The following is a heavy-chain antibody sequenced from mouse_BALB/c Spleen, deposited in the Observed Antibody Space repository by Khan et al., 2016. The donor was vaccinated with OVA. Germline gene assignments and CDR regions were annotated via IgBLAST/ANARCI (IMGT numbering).Heavy chain of an antibody. CDR3: ARIEKLVATYFDY. J-gene: IGHJ2*01. V-gene: IGHV1S81*02. CDR1: GYTFTSYW. Sequence: QVQLKESGAELVKAGASVKMSCKASGYTFTSYWMHWVKQRLGQGLEWFAETNPTNGRTYYNEKFKSKATLTVDKSSSTAYMLLSGPTFEDSAVYYCARIEKLVATYFDYWGQGTTLTVSS. CDR2: TNPTNGRT. D-gene: IGHD1-1*01.